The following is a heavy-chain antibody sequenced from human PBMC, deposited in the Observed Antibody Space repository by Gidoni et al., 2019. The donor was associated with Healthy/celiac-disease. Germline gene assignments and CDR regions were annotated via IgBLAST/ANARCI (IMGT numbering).Heavy chain of an antibody. Sequence: QVQLVQSGAEVKKPGSSVKVSYKASGGTFSSYAISWVRQAPGQGLEWMGGIIPIFGTANYAQKFQGRVTITADESTSTAYMELSSLRSEDTAVYYCARGEVVPAATVGLYYYYMDVWGKGTTVTVSS. J-gene: IGHJ6*03. D-gene: IGHD2-2*01. V-gene: IGHV1-69*01. CDR3: ARGEVVPAATVGLYYYYMDV. CDR2: IIPIFGTA. CDR1: GGTFSSYA.